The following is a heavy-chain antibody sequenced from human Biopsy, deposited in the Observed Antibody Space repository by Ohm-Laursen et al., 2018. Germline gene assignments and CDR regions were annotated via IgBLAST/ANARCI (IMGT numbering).Heavy chain of an antibody. Sequence: SETLSLTCPVSGDSVSSGSFYWTWIRQPPGQGLEYIGYIYDRGSTANYNPSLESRVTMSVDTSKNHFSLRLRSVTPADTAIYCARDRGYYSDRTVPGYFDLWGRGTLVTVSS. J-gene: IGHJ2*01. CDR1: GDSVSSGSFY. D-gene: IGHD3-22*01. CDR3: ARDRGYYSDRTVPGYFDL. CDR2: IYDRGSTA. V-gene: IGHV4-61*03.